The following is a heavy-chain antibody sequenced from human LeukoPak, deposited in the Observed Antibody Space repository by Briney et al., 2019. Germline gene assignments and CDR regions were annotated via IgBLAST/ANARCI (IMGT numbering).Heavy chain of an antibody. CDR1: GGSISSGGYS. V-gene: IGHV4-30-4*07. D-gene: IGHD3-3*01. CDR2: IYYSGST. J-gene: IGHJ4*02. CDR3: ARDSFGVVTQYFDY. Sequence: SSETLSLTCAVSGGSISSGGYSWSWIRQPPGKGLEWIGYIYYSGSTYYNPSLKSRVTISVDTSKNQFSLKLSSVTAADTAVYYCARDSFGVVTQYFDYWGQGTLVTVSS.